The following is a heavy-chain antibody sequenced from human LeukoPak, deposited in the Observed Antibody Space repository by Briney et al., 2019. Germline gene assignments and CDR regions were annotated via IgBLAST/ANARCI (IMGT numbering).Heavy chain of an antibody. V-gene: IGHV3-23*01. CDR3: AKGTKPMTTVTPNY. CDR2: ISGSGGST. CDR1: GFTFSSYA. J-gene: IGHJ4*02. D-gene: IGHD4-17*01. Sequence: PGGSLRLSCAASGFTFSSYAMSWVRQAPGKGLEWVSAISGSGGSTYYADSVKGRFTISGDNSKNTLYLQMNSLRAEDTAVYYCAKGTKPMTTVTPNYWGQGTLVTVSS.